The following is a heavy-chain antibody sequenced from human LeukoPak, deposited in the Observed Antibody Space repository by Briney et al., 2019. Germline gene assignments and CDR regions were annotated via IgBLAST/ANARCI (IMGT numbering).Heavy chain of an antibody. V-gene: IGHV1-18*01. CDR3: ARDFSNLGDF. CDR1: GYTFTSYG. Sequence: ASVKVSCKTSGYTFTSYGVSWVRQAPGQGLAWMGWISGYNGVTRYPQTFQDRITMTTDTSASTVYMELKNLTSDDTAVYFCARDFSNLGDFWGQGTLITVSA. J-gene: IGHJ4*02. CDR2: ISGYNGVT. D-gene: IGHD1-7*01.